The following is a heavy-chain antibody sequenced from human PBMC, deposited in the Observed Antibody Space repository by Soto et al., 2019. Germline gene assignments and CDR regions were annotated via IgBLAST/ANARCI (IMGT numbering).Heavy chain of an antibody. V-gene: IGHV6-1*01. CDR3: AGSGFRYYYGMDV. J-gene: IGHJ6*02. CDR2: TYYRSKWYN. CDR1: GDSVSSNSAA. D-gene: IGHD3-3*01. Sequence: QTLSLTCAISGDSVSSNSAAWTWIRQSPSRGLEWLGRTYYRSKWYNDYAVSVKSRITINPDTSKNQFSLQLNSVTPEDTAVYYCAGSGFRYYYGMDVWGQGTTVTVSS.